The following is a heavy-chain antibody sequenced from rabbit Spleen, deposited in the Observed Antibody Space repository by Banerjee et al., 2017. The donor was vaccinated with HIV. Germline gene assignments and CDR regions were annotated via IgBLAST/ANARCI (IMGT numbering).Heavy chain of an antibody. D-gene: IGHD8-1*01. Sequence: QSLEESGGGLVKPGASLTLTCTASGFDLSSSAYMCWVRQAPGKGLEWIACVLIGSSADNIYYATWAKGRFTISKTSSTTMTLQMTSLTAADTATYFCTRNLEDYAGSSYLDLWGPGTLVTVS. CDR1: GFDLSSSAY. V-gene: IGHV1S40*01. J-gene: IGHJ6*01. CDR3: TRNLEDYAGSSYLDL. CDR2: VLIGSSADNI.